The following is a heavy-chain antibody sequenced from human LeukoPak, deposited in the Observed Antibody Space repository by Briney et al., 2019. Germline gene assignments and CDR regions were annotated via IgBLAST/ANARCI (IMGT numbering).Heavy chain of an antibody. CDR1: SYTFTTYC. V-gene: IGHV1-18*01. Sequence: GASVNVSCTASSYTFTTYCISWVRQAPGQGLEWMGWISAYNGNKNYAHKLKGRVTMTTDTSKSTVYRELRSLRYDDTAVYYRERDLIAVRPNWFDRWGQRSLV. J-gene: IGHJ5*02. D-gene: IGHD6-6*01. CDR2: ISAYNGNK. CDR3: ERDLIAVRPNWFDR.